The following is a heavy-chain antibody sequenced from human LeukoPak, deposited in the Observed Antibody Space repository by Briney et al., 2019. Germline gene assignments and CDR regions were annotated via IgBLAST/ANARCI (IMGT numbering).Heavy chain of an antibody. CDR1: GGSFSGYY. D-gene: IGHD4-17*01. J-gene: IGHJ4*02. V-gene: IGHV3-23*01. CDR2: ISGSGGST. CDR3: ANYGGNY. Sequence: ETLSLTCAVYGGSFSGYYWSWVRQAPGKGLEWVSAISGSGGSTYYADSVKGRFTISRDNSKNTLYLQMNSLRAEDTAVYYCANYGGNYWGQGTLVTVSS.